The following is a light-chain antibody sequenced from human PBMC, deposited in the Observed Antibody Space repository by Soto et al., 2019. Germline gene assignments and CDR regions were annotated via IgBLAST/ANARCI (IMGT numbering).Light chain of an antibody. CDR1: SSNIGSYT. Sequence: QSVLTQPPSASGTPGQRVTMSCSGSSSNIGSYTVNWFQQLPGTAPKLLIYSNYHRPSGVPDRFSGSKSGTSASLAISGLQSEDEAHYYFAAWDDGLNGWVFGGGTKVTVL. J-gene: IGLJ3*02. V-gene: IGLV1-44*01. CDR2: SNY. CDR3: AAWDDGLNGWV.